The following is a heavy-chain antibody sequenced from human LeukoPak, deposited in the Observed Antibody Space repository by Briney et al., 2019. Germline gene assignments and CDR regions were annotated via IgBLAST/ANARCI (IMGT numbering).Heavy chain of an antibody. Sequence: GGSLRLSCAASGFIFGNYWMGWVRQAPGKGLEWVAYIKQDGSEKYYVDSVKGRFSISRDNAKNSLYLQLNSLRVEDTAVYYCARYAYCSSTSCYNDYYYMDVWGKGTTVTVSS. CDR3: ARYAYCSSTSCYNDYYYMDV. D-gene: IGHD2-2*02. CDR2: IKQDGSEK. J-gene: IGHJ6*03. CDR1: GFIFGNYW. V-gene: IGHV3-7*01.